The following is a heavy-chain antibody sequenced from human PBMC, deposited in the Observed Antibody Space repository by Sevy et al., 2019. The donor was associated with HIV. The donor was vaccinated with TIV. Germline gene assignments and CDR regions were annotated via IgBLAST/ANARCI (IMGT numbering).Heavy chain of an antibody. CDR2: ISSSTTTI. D-gene: IGHD3-16*01. CDR1: GFTFSFYS. Sequence: GGSLRLSCAPSGFTFSFYSMNWVRQAPGKGLEWISYISSSTTTIYYADSVKGRFTISRDNAKNSLYLQMNNLRDEDTAVYYCAGGGAGLREDYDNVWGSFFFDFWGQGTLVTVSS. CDR3: AGGGAGLREDYDNVWGSFFFDF. V-gene: IGHV3-48*02. J-gene: IGHJ4*02.